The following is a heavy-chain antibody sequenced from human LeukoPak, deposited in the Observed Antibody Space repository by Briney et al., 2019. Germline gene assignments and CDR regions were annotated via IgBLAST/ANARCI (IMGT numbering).Heavy chain of an antibody. D-gene: IGHD3-22*01. CDR2: ISSSSSYI. J-gene: IGHJ4*02. Sequence: GGSPRLSCAASGFTFSSYSMNWVRQAPGKGLEWVSSISSSSSYIYYADSVKGRFTISRDNAKNSLYLQMNSLRAEDTAMYYCARAVYDRNGHLFDYWGQGTLVTVSS. CDR1: GFTFSSYS. CDR3: ARAVYDRNGHLFDY. V-gene: IGHV3-21*01.